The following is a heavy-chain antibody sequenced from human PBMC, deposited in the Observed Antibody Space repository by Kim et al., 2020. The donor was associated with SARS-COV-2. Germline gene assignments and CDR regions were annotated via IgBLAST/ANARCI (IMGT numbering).Heavy chain of an antibody. CDR1: GYTLTELS. CDR2: FDPEDGET. Sequence: APVKVSCKVSGYTLTELSMHWVRQAPGKGLEWMGGFDPEDGETIYAQKFQGRVTMTEDTSTDTAYMELSSLRSEDTAVYYCATGSITIFGVVPRYGMDVWGQGTTSPSP. D-gene: IGHD3-3*01. J-gene: IGHJ6*02. V-gene: IGHV1-24*01. CDR3: ATGSITIFGVVPRYGMDV.